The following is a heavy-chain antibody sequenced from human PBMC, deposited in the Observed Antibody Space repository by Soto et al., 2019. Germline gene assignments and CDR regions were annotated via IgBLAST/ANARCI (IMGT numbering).Heavy chain of an antibody. CDR2: ISAYNGNT. V-gene: IGHV1-18*01. J-gene: IGHJ4*02. CDR1: GYTFTSYG. CDR3: ARDYYGSGSYYRGEFDY. D-gene: IGHD3-10*01. Sequence: ASVKVSCKASGYTFTSYGISWVRQAPGQGLEWMGWISAYNGNTNYAQKLQGRVTMTTDTSTSTAYMELRSLRSDDTAVYYCARDYYGSGSYYRGEFDYWGQGTLVTVSS.